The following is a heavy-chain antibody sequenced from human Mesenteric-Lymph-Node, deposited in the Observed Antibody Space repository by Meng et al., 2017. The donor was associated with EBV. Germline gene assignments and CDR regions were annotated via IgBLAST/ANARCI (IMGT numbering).Heavy chain of an antibody. V-gene: IGHV4-34*01. J-gene: IGHJ4*02. D-gene: IGHD3-22*01. CDR3: RYYYDSSGYSLDY. CDR2: INHSGST. Sequence: QVQLPQGGAGLLKPSETLSLTCAVYGGSFSGYYWSWIRQPPGKGLEWIGEINHSGSTNYNPSLKSRVTISVDTSKNQFSLKLSSVTAADTAVYYCRYYYDSSGYSLDYWGQGTLVTVSS. CDR1: GGSFSGYY.